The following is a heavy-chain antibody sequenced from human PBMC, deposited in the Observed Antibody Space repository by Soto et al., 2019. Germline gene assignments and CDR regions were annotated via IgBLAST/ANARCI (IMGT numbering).Heavy chain of an antibody. CDR1: GFTFSSYA. D-gene: IGHD3-16*02. CDR3: AKDLNRVHLGELSSFDY. J-gene: IGHJ4*02. CDR2: ISGSGGST. Sequence: GGSLRLSCAASGFTFSSYAMSWVRQAPGKGLEWVSAISGSGGSTYYADSVKGRFTISRDNSKNTLYLQMNSLRAEDTAVYYCAKDLNRVHLGELSSFDYWGQGTLVTVSS. V-gene: IGHV3-23*01.